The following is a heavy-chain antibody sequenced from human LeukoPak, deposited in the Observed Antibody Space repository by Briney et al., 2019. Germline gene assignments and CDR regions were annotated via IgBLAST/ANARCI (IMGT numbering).Heavy chain of an antibody. D-gene: IGHD6-13*01. CDR2: ISGSGGST. Sequence: GGSLRLSCAASGFTFSSYAMSWVRQAPGKGLEWVSAISGSGGSTYYADSVKGRFTISRDNSKNTLYLQMNSPRAEDTAVYYCAKDGDSSGYRSSLRWFDPWGQGTLVTVSS. CDR3: AKDGDSSGYRSSLRWFDP. J-gene: IGHJ5*02. V-gene: IGHV3-23*01. CDR1: GFTFSSYA.